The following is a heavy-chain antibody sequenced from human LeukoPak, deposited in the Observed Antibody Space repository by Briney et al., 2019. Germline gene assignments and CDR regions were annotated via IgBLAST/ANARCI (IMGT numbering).Heavy chain of an antibody. Sequence: PGRSLRLSCAASGFTFSSYGMHWVRQAPGKGLEWVAVISYDGSNKYYADSVKGRFTISRDNSKNTLYLQMNSLRAEDTAVYYCAKDSGYSYGYAYFDYWGQGTLVTVSS. J-gene: IGHJ4*02. CDR2: ISYDGSNK. V-gene: IGHV3-30*18. CDR1: GFTFSSYG. D-gene: IGHD5-18*01. CDR3: AKDSGYSYGYAYFDY.